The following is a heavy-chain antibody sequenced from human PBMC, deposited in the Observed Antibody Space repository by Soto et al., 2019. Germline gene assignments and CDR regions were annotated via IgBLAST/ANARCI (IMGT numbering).Heavy chain of an antibody. Sequence: GASVKVSCKASGYTFTSYYMHWVRQAPGQGLEWMGIINPSGGSTSYAQKFQGRVTMTRDTSTSTVYMELSSLRSEDTAVYYFARDRFIGIAAAGNWFDPWGQGTLVTVSS. CDR2: INPSGGST. CDR3: ARDRFIGIAAAGNWFDP. V-gene: IGHV1-46*01. CDR1: GYTFTSYY. D-gene: IGHD6-13*01. J-gene: IGHJ5*02.